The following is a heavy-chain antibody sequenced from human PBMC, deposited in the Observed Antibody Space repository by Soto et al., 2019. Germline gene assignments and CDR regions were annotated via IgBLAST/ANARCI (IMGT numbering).Heavy chain of an antibody. CDR2: ISGSGGST. J-gene: IGHJ6*02. CDR3: AKDYRSSWYIWSRLRSRCIDV. Sequence: PGGSLRLSCAASGFTFSSYAMSWVRQAPGKGLEWVSAISGSGGSTYYADSVKGRFTISRDNSKNTLYLQMNSLRAEDTAVYYCAKDYRSSWYIWSRLRSRCIDVWDQGTTVTVSS. CDR1: GFTFSSYA. V-gene: IGHV3-23*01. D-gene: IGHD6-13*01.